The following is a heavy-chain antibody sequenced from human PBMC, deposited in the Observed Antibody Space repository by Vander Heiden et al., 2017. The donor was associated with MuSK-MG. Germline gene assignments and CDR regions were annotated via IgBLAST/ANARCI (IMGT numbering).Heavy chain of an antibody. D-gene: IGHD3-9*01. CDR2: IKQDGSEK. V-gene: IGHV3-7*03. Sequence: EVQLVESGGGLVQPGGSLRLSCAASGFTFSSYWMSWVRQAPGKGLEWVANIKQDGSEKYYVDSVKGRFTISRDNAKNSLYLQMNSLRAEDTAVYYCARDVSRFDWLLGVSYYYYMDVWGKGTTVTVSS. CDR3: ARDVSRFDWLLGVSYYYYMDV. J-gene: IGHJ6*03. CDR1: GFTFSSYW.